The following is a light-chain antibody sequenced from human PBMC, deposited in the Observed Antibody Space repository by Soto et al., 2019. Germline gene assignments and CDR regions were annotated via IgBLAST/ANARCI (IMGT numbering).Light chain of an antibody. V-gene: IGKV3-15*01. CDR3: QQYVSSPPYT. CDR1: ESVSSK. CDR2: DAS. J-gene: IGKJ2*01. Sequence: EIVMTQSPATLSVSPGERATLSCRASESVSSKLVWYQKKPGQAPRLLIHDASTRATGIPARFSGSGSGTEFILTISSVESEDFAVYYCQQYVSSPPYTFGRGTKLEIK.